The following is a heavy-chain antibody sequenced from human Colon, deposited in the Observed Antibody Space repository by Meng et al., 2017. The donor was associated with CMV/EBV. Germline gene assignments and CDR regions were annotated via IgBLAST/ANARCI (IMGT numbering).Heavy chain of an antibody. Sequence: GSLRLSCVASGFTFSNHAMYWVRQAPGKGLEWLSFILFDGSDQHYSDSVKGRFTISRDNSRNKLYLQMNSLRPDDTAVYYCAKDWGRSAGYFGFLDQWGQGELVTVSS. CDR3: AKDWGRSAGYFGFLDQ. D-gene: IGHD3-10*01. CDR2: ILFDGSDQ. J-gene: IGHJ4*02. V-gene: IGHV3-30*02. CDR1: GFTFSNHA.